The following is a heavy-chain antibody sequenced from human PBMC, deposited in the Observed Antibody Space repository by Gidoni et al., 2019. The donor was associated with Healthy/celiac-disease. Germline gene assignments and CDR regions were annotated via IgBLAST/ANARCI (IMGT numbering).Heavy chain of an antibody. Sequence: EVQLVESGGGLVQPGGSLSLSCAASGFTVSSNYMSWVRQAPGKGLEWVSVIYSGGSTYYADSVKGRFTISRDNSKNTLYLQMNSLRAEDTAVYYCARGSYPPEYFQHWGQGTLVTVSS. V-gene: IGHV3-66*01. J-gene: IGHJ1*01. CDR2: IYSGGST. CDR1: GFTVSSNY. CDR3: ARGSYPPEYFQH. D-gene: IGHD1-26*01.